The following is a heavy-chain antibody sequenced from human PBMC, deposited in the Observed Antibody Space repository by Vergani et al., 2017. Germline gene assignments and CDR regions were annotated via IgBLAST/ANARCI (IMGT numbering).Heavy chain of an antibody. V-gene: IGHV4-61*02. CDR1: GGSISSGSYY. CDR3: ARALSGYSSSWYNSYYYYYMDV. Sequence: QVQLQESGPGLVKPSQTLSLTCTVSGGSISSGSYYWSWIRQPAGKGLEWIGRIYTSGSTNYNPSLKSRVTISVDTSKNQFSLKLSSVTAADTAVYYCARALSGYSSSWYNSYYYYYMDVWGKGTTVTVSS. CDR2: IYTSGST. D-gene: IGHD6-13*01. J-gene: IGHJ6*03.